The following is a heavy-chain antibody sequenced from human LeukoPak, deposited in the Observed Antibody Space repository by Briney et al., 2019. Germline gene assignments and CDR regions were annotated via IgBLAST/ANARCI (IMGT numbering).Heavy chain of an antibody. Sequence: ASVKVSCKASGYTFTGYYMHWVRQAPGQGLEWMGWINPNSGGTNYAQKFQGWVTMTRDTSISTAYMELSRLRSDDTAVYYCARMGYSSSWHADYYYYGMDVWGQGTTVTVPS. V-gene: IGHV1-2*04. CDR1: GYTFTGYY. CDR2: INPNSGGT. D-gene: IGHD6-13*01. J-gene: IGHJ6*02. CDR3: ARMGYSSSWHADYYYYGMDV.